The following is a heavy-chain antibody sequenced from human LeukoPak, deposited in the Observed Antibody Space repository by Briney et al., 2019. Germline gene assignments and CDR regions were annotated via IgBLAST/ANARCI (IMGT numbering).Heavy chain of an antibody. CDR2: IKQDGSVK. Sequence: GGSLRLSCAASGFTFSGYWMMWVRQAPGKGLEWVANIKQDGSVKQYVDSVKGRFTISRDNAKNSLYLQMNSLRAEDTAVYYCARGQQLVGYWGQGTLVTVSS. D-gene: IGHD6-13*01. CDR3: ARGQQLVGY. V-gene: IGHV3-7*01. J-gene: IGHJ4*02. CDR1: GFTFSGYW.